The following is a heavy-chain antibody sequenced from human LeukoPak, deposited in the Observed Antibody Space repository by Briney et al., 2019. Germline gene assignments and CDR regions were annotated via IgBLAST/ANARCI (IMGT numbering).Heavy chain of an antibody. D-gene: IGHD1-26*01. Sequence: GGSLRLSCAASGFTFSTYAMSWVRQAPGKGLEWVSVLSGSGGTTYYADSVKGRFAISRDNSKNTLYLQMNNLRAEDTAAYYRAKDPTGWEQGYMDVWGKGTTVTVSS. CDR3: AKDPTGWEQGYMDV. J-gene: IGHJ6*03. CDR1: GFTFSTYA. V-gene: IGHV3-23*01. CDR2: LSGSGGTT.